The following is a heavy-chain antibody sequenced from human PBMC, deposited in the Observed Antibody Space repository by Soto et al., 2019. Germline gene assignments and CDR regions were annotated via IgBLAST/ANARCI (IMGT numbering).Heavy chain of an antibody. CDR1: GYPVTAYY. CDR3: ARGGGVGVAGSAAFDM. D-gene: IGHD3-3*01. Sequence: QLHLVQSGAVVKKPGASVTVSCSASGYPVTAYYMHWVRQAPGRGLEWMGGINPATGAAKYTQTFQGRITLARDTSTGIAFMELSCLTSEDTGVFYCARGGGVGVAGSAAFDMWGQGTLVTVSS. V-gene: IGHV1-2*02. J-gene: IGHJ3*02. CDR2: INPATGAA.